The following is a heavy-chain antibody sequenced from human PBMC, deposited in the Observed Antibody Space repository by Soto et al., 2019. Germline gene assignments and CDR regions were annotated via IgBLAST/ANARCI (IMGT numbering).Heavy chain of an antibody. Sequence: PGGSLRLSCAASGFTFSSYAMSWVRQAPGKGLEWVSAISGSGGSTYYADSVKGRFTISRDNSKNTLYLQMNSLRAEDTAVYYCAKSPQKTIFGVDYYFDYWGQGTLVTVSS. D-gene: IGHD3-3*01. V-gene: IGHV3-23*01. J-gene: IGHJ4*02. CDR3: AKSPQKTIFGVDYYFDY. CDR1: GFTFSSYA. CDR2: ISGSGGST.